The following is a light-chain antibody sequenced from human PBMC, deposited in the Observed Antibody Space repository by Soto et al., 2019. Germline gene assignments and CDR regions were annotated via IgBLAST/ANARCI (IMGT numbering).Light chain of an antibody. V-gene: IGLV2-14*01. J-gene: IGLJ1*01. CDR1: SSDVGGYNY. CDR2: EVS. CDR3: SSYTTSSTPCV. Sequence: QSVLTQPASVSGSPGQSITISCTGTSSDVGGYNYVSWYQQHPGKAPKLMIYEVSNRPSGVSNRFSGSKSGNTASLTISGLQAEDEPDYYCSSYTTSSTPCVFGTAAKVTLL.